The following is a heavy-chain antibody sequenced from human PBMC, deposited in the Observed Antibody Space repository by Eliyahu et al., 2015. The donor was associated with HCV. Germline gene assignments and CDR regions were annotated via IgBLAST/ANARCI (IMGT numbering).Heavy chain of an antibody. CDR1: GXPFGALG. CDR2: ISYDGSNK. J-gene: IGHJ4*02. Sequence: QVHLVESGGGVVQPGRSLRLSXAASGXPFGALGWPGVRQAPGKGLEWVAVISYDGSNKYYADSVKGRFTISRDNSKNTLFLQMNSLRAEDTSVYYCAKDERDSGSYRVDYWGQGTLVTVSS. V-gene: IGHV3-30*18. CDR3: AKDERDSGSYRVDY. D-gene: IGHD1-26*01.